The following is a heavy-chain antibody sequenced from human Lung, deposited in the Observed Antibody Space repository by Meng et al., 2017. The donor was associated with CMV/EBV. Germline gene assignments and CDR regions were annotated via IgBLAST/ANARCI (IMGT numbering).Heavy chain of an antibody. J-gene: IGHJ6*02. CDR3: AREQNYSDFYYYYYGLDV. CDR1: GYTFTDYY. D-gene: IGHD4-11*01. Sequence: ASXXVSSKASGYTFTDYYIHWVRQAPGQGLEWMGWINPISGDTNFAQKFPGRVTLTRDTSINTAYMELSGLKSDDTAVYYCAREQNYSDFYYYYYGLDVWGQGXTVTVSS. V-gene: IGHV1-2*02. CDR2: INPISGDT.